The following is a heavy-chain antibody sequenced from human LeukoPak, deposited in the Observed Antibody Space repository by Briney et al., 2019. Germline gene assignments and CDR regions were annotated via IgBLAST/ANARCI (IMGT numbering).Heavy chain of an antibody. CDR2: IKDDGSET. V-gene: IGHV3-7*01. D-gene: IGHD1-14*01. CDR3: ARDTGKEVPPGSWVPYFDY. CDR1: GFSFSNSW. J-gene: IGHJ4*02. Sequence: GSLRLSCVASGFSFSNSWISWVRQAPGKGLEWVGNIKDDGSETDYDDSVKGRFTISRDNAKNSVYLQMNSLRVEDTAVYYCARDTGKEVPPGSWVPYFDYWGQGSQVTVSS.